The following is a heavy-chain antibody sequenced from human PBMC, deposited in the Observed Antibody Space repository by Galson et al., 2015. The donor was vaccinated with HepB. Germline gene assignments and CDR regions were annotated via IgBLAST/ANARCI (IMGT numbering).Heavy chain of an antibody. D-gene: IGHD6-13*01. Sequence: SLRLSCAASGFTVSSNYMSWVRQAPGKGLEWVSVIYSGGSTYYADSVKGRFTISRDNSKNTLYLQMNSLRAEDTAVYYCARDGIAAAGTPDYWGQGTLVTVSS. CDR2: IYSGGST. J-gene: IGHJ4*02. V-gene: IGHV3-66*01. CDR1: GFTVSSNY. CDR3: ARDGIAAAGTPDY.